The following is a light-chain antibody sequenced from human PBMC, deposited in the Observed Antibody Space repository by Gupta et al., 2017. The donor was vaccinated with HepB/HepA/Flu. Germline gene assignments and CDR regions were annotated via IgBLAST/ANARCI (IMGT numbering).Light chain of an antibody. CDR3: SSYTSRSTLVV. Sequence: QSALTPPASVSGSPGQSITISCTGTSGDVGGYDYVSWYQQHPGKAPKLIIYDVSNRPSGVSNRFSGSKSGNTTSLTISGLQAEDEADYYCSSYTSRSTLVVFGGGTKLTVL. J-gene: IGLJ2*01. V-gene: IGLV2-14*03. CDR1: SGDVGGYDY. CDR2: DVS.